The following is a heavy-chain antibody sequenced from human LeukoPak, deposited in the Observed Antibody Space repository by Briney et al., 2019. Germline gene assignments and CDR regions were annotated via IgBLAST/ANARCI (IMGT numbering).Heavy chain of an antibody. D-gene: IGHD3-16*02. J-gene: IGHJ4*02. CDR3: ARESRAGYDDVWESYRYTGLDY. CDR2: IKQDGSEE. CDR1: GFIFSSDW. Sequence: GGSLRLSCAASGFIFSSDWMSWVRQAPGKGLEWVANIKQDGSEEVYVDSVKGRFTISRDNAKNSLNLQMNSLRAEDTAVYYCARESRAGYDDVWESYRYTGLDYWGQGTLVTVSS. V-gene: IGHV3-7*01.